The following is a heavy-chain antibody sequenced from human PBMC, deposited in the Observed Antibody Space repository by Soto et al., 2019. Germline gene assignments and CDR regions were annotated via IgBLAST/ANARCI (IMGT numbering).Heavy chain of an antibody. V-gene: IGHV4-39*01. J-gene: IGHJ4*02. D-gene: IGHD1-26*01. CDR2: IYYSGST. Sequence: SETLSLTCTVSGDSISTSGYYWGWVRQPPGKGLEWVGTIYYSGSTYYNPSLKSRLTISIHTSENQFSLKLTSVTAADTAVYYCERLGGVGAASDFDYWGQG. CDR1: GDSISTSGYY. CDR3: ERLGGVGAASDFDY.